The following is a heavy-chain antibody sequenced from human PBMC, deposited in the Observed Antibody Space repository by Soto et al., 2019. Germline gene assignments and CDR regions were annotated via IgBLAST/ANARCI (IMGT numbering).Heavy chain of an antibody. Sequence: QVQLVESGGGVVQPGRSLRLSCAASGFTFSSYGMHWVRQAPGKGLEWVAVIWYDGSNKYYADSVKGRFTISRDNSKNTLYLHMNSLRAEDTAVYYCARDRYRGSSGTDGMDVWGQGTTVTVSS. D-gene: IGHD6-13*01. V-gene: IGHV3-33*01. CDR3: ARDRYRGSSGTDGMDV. J-gene: IGHJ6*02. CDR2: IWYDGSNK. CDR1: GFTFSSYG.